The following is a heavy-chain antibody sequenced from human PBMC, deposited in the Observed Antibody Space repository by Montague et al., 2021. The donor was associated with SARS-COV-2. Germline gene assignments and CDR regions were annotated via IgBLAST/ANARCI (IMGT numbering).Heavy chain of an antibody. D-gene: IGHD3-10*01. CDR1: GITLTNYA. V-gene: IGHV3-23*01. CDR3: AKVDHTSGSYWEPDFDY. J-gene: IGHJ4*02. Sequence: SLRLSCAASGITLTNYAMFWVRQAPGKGLEWVSALSSSGESTNYADSVKGRFTISRDTSKNTLYLQMNSLRVEDTAVYYCAKVDHTSGSYWEPDFDYWGQGTLVTVSS. CDR2: LSSSGEST.